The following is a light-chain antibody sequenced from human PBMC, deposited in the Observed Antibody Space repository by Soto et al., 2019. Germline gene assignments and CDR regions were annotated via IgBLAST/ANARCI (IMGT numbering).Light chain of an antibody. CDR3: QQYHSTLWT. CDR1: QSVLYSSNNKNY. V-gene: IGKV4-1*01. Sequence: SLXERATINCKSSQSVLYSSNNKNYLAWXQQKPGQPPKLLISWASXRESGVPDRFSGSGSGTDFTLTISSLQAEDVAVYYCQQYHSTLWTFGQGTKVEIK. J-gene: IGKJ1*01. CDR2: WAS.